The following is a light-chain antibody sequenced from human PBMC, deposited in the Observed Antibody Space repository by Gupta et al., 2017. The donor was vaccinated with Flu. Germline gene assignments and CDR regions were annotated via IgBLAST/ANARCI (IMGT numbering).Light chain of an antibody. CDR3: QAGDSSTAKV. CDR2: QDS. Sequence: SSELTQPPSVSVSPGQTASITCSGDKLGDKYACWYQQKPGQSPVLVIYQDSKRPAGIPERFSGSNSGNTATLTISGTQAMDEADYYCQAGDSSTAKVFGGGTKLTVL. J-gene: IGLJ3*02. CDR1: KLGDKY. V-gene: IGLV3-1*01.